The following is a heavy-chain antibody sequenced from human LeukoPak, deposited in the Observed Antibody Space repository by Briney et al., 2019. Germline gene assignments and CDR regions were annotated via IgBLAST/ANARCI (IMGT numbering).Heavy chain of an antibody. CDR3: ARTYCGGDCYQYYYYYMDV. V-gene: IGHV1-46*01. J-gene: IGHJ6*03. CDR1: GYTFSTYD. Sequence: GASVRVSCKTSGYTFSTYDINWLRQAPGQGLEWMGIINPSGGSSSYAQKFQGRVTMTRDTSTSTVYMELSSLRSEDTAVYYCARTYCGGDCYQYYYYYMDVWGKGTTVTVSS. D-gene: IGHD2-21*02. CDR2: INPSGGSS.